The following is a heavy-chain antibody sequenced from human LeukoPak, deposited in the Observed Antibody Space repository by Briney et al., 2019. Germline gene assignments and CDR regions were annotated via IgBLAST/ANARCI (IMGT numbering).Heavy chain of an antibody. J-gene: IGHJ4*02. D-gene: IGHD5-12*01. CDR3: ARDRGGYDPGYDY. CDR1: GDSISSYY. CDR2: IYYSGST. V-gene: IGHV4-59*01. Sequence: SETLSLTCTVSGDSISSYYWSWIRQPPGKGLEWIGYIYYSGSTNYNPSLKSRVTISVDTSKNQFSLKLSSVTAADTAVYYCARDRGGYDPGYDYWGPGTLVTVSS.